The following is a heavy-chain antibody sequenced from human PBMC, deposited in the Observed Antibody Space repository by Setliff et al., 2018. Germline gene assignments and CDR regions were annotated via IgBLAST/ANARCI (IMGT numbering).Heavy chain of an antibody. CDR3: ARDGYSYGYAFDI. Sequence: GGSLRLSCAASGFTFSSYWMSWVRQAPGKGLGWVANIKQDGSEKYYVDSVKGRFTISRDNAKNSLYLQMNSLRAEDTAVYYCARDGYSYGYAFDIWGQGTMVTVSS. V-gene: IGHV3-7*01. D-gene: IGHD5-18*01. CDR1: GFTFSSYW. J-gene: IGHJ3*02. CDR2: IKQDGSEK.